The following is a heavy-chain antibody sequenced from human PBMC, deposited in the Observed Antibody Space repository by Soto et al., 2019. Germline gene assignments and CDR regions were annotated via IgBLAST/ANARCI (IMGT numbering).Heavy chain of an antibody. D-gene: IGHD6-13*01. V-gene: IGHV3-23*01. CDR1: GFTLNNYG. CDR2: IRPHGQGI. CDR3: AKDRGYPRDYFHY. Sequence: EVQLLESGGGLVQPGGSLRLSGAASGFTLNNYGMIWVRRAPGKELEWVSAIRPHGQGIYYADSVKGRFIISKDNSKNTVFLHMDSLTADDTAVYYCAKDRGYPRDYFHYGGQGTLVTVSS. J-gene: IGHJ4*02.